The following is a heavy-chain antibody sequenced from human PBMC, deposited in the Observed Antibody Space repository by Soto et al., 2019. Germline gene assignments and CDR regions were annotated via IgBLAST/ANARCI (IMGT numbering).Heavy chain of an antibody. Sequence: QVHLVQSGAEVKKPGASVKVSCKASGYTFAAYYIHWVRQVPGQGLEWMGWINPHSGGASFAQKFQGWVTMTRDTSMNTVYMEIRSLKSGDTALYYCARDGRNVYSTRGVWDFDYWGQGTLVTVSS. J-gene: IGHJ4*02. CDR1: GYTFAAYY. CDR2: INPHSGGA. CDR3: ARDGRNVYSTRGVWDFDY. V-gene: IGHV1-2*04. D-gene: IGHD3-10*01.